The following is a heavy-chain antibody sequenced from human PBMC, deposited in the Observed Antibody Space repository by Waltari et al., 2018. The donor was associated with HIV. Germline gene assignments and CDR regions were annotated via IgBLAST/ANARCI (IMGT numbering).Heavy chain of an antibody. J-gene: IGHJ4*02. D-gene: IGHD2-15*01. V-gene: IGHV4-39*01. Sequence: LQLQESGPGLVRPSETLSPTCPLSGRSISASSSYWSWILQPPEKWLEWVGSIYYSGNTYYNPSLKSRVTMSVDTSKNQFSLKLNSLTAADTAVYYCVRREDCRSGHCPFDSWGQGTLVTVSS. CDR1: GRSISASSSY. CDR2: IYYSGNT. CDR3: VRREDCRSGHCPFDS.